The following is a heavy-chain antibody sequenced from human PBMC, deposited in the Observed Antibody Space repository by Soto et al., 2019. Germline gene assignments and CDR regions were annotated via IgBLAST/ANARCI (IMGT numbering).Heavy chain of an antibody. CDR1: GLTFSSFA. J-gene: IGHJ4*02. D-gene: IGHD6-13*01. CDR2: IDTSGGGT. CDR3: VKSSRTLGDS. Sequence: EVQLLESGGGLVQPGGSLRLSCAASGLTFSSFAMSWVRQAPGKGLEWVSAIDTSGGGTYYADSVKGRFTISRDNSKNTLYLQMNSLRAEDTAVYYAVKSSRTLGDSWGQGTRVTVSS. V-gene: IGHV3-23*01.